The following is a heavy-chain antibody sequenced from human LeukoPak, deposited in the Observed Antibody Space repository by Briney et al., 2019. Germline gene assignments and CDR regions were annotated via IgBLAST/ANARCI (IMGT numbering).Heavy chain of an antibody. CDR1: GFTFSSFW. D-gene: IGHD6-19*01. CDR3: AKGPYSSGWYPVGSNYYYYMDV. Sequence: GGSLRLSCAASGFTFSSFWMSWVRQAPGKGLEWVANMKQDGSQKYYVDSVKGRFTISRDNSKNTLYLQMNSLRAEDTAVYYCAKGPYSSGWYPVGSNYYYYMDVWGKGTTVTISS. J-gene: IGHJ6*03. V-gene: IGHV3-7*01. CDR2: MKQDGSQK.